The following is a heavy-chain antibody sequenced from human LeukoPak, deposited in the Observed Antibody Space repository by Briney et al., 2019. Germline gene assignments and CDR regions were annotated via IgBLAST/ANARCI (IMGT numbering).Heavy chain of an antibody. V-gene: IGHV3-48*03. CDR1: GFIFSDYE. J-gene: IGHJ5*02. CDR2: IGSSGYTI. Sequence: GGSLRLSCAVSGFIFSDYEMNWVRQAPGKGLEWVSYIGSSGYTINYADSVKGRFTISRDNAKNSLYLQMNSLRAEDTAVYYCVREWGNWFDPWGQGTLVTVSS. CDR3: VREWGNWFDP. D-gene: IGHD7-27*01.